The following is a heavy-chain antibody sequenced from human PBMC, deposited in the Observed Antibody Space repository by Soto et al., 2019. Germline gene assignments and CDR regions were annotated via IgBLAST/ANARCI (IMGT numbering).Heavy chain of an antibody. CDR1: GFTFSNYW. CDR2: VDNDRSDT. D-gene: IGHD3-22*01. V-gene: IGHV3-74*01. Sequence: EVQLVESEGDLVQPGGSLRLSCAASGFTFSNYWMHWVRQAPGKGLVWVSRVDNDRSDTIYADSVKGRCTVSRDNAKNTSFLKMNSLRFDDTAMYYGARGSYDHGFAIWGHGTMVTVSS. J-gene: IGHJ3*02. CDR3: ARGSYDHGFAI.